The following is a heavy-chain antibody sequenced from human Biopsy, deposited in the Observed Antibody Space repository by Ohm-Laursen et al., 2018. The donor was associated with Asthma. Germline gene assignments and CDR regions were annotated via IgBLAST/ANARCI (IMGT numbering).Heavy chain of an antibody. Sequence: GQTLSLTCAASGFVFRSHAMHWVRQAPGKGLEWVAVVSYDGGVAHYADSMKGRFTISRDNAKSTLYLQMDRLRTDDTAVYYCAKRRGYSDLTDFDHWGQGTLATVSS. V-gene: IGHV3-30*18. D-gene: IGHD3-3*01. CDR2: VSYDGGVA. CDR3: AKRRGYSDLTDFDH. CDR1: GFVFRSHA. J-gene: IGHJ4*02.